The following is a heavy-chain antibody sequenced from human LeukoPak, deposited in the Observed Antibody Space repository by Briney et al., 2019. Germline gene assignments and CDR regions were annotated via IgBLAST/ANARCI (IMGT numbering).Heavy chain of an antibody. Sequence: SETLSLTCAVYGGSFSGYYWSWIRQPPGKGLEWIGEINHSGSTNYNPSLKSRVTISVDTSKNQFSLKLSSVTAADTAVYYCARASDGYKGNWFDPWGQGTLVTVSS. J-gene: IGHJ5*02. CDR3: ARASDGYKGNWFDP. V-gene: IGHV4-34*01. D-gene: IGHD5-12*01. CDR1: GGSFSGYY. CDR2: INHSGST.